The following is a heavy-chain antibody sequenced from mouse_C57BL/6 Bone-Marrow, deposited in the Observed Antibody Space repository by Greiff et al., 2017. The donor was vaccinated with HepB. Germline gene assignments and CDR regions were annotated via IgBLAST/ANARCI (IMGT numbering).Heavy chain of an antibody. J-gene: IGHJ1*03. CDR2: ISYDGSN. Sequence: EVQRVESGPGLVKPSQSLSLTCSVTGYSITSGYYWNWIRQFPGNKLEWMGYISYDGSNNYNPSLKNRISITRDTSKNQFFLKLNSVTTEDTATYYCAREDGYDWYFDVWGTGTTVTVSS. V-gene: IGHV3-6*01. CDR3: AREDGYDWYFDV. D-gene: IGHD2-3*01. CDR1: GYSITSGYY.